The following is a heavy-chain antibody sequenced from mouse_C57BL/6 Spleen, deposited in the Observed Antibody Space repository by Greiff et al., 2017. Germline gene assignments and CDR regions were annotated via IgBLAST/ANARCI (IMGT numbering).Heavy chain of an antibody. Sequence: VQLQQPGAELVMPGASVKLSCKASGYTFTSYWMHWVKQRPGQGLEWIGEIDPSDSYTNYNQKFKGKSTLTVDKSSSTAYMQLSSLTSEYSAVYYCAREGIMTTVVAKRGFAYWGQGTLVTVSA. J-gene: IGHJ3*01. V-gene: IGHV1-69*01. D-gene: IGHD1-1*01. CDR3: AREGIMTTVVAKRGFAY. CDR1: GYTFTSYW. CDR2: IDPSDSYT.